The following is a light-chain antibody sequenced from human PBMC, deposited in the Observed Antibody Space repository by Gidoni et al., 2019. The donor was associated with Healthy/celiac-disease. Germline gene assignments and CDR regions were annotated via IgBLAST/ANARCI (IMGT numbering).Light chain of an antibody. CDR1: SSDVGGYNY. J-gene: IGLJ2*01. CDR2: DVS. V-gene: IGLV2-11*01. Sequence: QSALTQPRSVSGSPGPSGTISCTGTSSDVGGYNYVSWDLQHPGKAPKLCIYDVSNRPSGVPDRFSGSKSGNTASLTISGLQAEDEADYYCCSYAGSYTLVFGGGTKLTVL. CDR3: CSYAGSYTLV.